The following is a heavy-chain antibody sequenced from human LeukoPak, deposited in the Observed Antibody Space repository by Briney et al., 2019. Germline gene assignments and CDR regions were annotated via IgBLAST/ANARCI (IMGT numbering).Heavy chain of an antibody. CDR2: IIPIFGIA. D-gene: IGHD2-15*01. J-gene: IGHJ6*02. Sequence: AASVKVSCKASGGTFSSYAISWVRQAPGQGLEWMGRIIPIFGIANYAQKFQSRVTITADKSTSTAYMELSSLRSEDTAVYYCARTGTYCSGGSCYWGYYYYGMDVWGQGTTVTVSS. CDR1: GGTFSSYA. CDR3: ARTGTYCSGGSCYWGYYYYGMDV. V-gene: IGHV1-69*04.